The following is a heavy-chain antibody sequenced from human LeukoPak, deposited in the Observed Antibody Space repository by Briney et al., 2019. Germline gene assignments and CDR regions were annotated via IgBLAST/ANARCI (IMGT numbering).Heavy chain of an antibody. CDR2: INAGNGNT. J-gene: IGHJ4*02. CDR3: ARGSISGVATIELDFDY. D-gene: IGHD5-12*01. Sequence: GASVTVSCKASGYTFTSYAMHWVRQAPGQRIEWMGWINAGNGNTKYSQKFQGRVTITRDTSASTAYMELSSLRSEDTAVYYCARGSISGVATIELDFDYWGQGPLVTVSS. V-gene: IGHV1-3*01. CDR1: GYTFTSYA.